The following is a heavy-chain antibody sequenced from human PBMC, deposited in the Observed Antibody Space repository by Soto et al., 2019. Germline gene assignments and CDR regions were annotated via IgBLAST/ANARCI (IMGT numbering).Heavy chain of an antibody. V-gene: IGHV4-30-2*01. CDR2: IYHSGST. D-gene: IGHD3-3*01. CDR1: GGSISSGGYS. CDR3: ARGGITIFGVSRGWFDP. Sequence: PSETLSLTCAVSGGSISSGGYSWSWIRQPPVKGLEWIGYIYHSGSTYYNPSLNSRFTISVDRSKNQFSLKLSSVTAADTAVYYCARGGITIFGVSRGWFDPWGQGTLATVSS. J-gene: IGHJ5*02.